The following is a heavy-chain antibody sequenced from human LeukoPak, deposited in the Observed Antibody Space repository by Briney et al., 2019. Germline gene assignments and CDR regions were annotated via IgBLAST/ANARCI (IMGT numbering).Heavy chain of an antibody. D-gene: IGHD3-10*01. CDR2: ISQSGST. V-gene: IGHV4-34*01. Sequence: SETLSLTCGVSGMSLYGYFWSWIRQPPGKGLEWIGEISQSGSTNYNPSLKSRVTISVDTSKNQFSLKLSSVTAADTAVYYCARGKRGFYYYYYMDVWGKGTTVTVSS. CDR1: GMSLYGYF. CDR3: ARGKRGFYYYYYMDV. J-gene: IGHJ6*03.